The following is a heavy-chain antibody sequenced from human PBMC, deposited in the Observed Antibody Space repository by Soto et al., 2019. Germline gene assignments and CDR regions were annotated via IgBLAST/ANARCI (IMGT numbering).Heavy chain of an antibody. CDR3: AKELDTAMVFYYYGMNV. CDR2: ISYDGSNK. Sequence: GRRRRLSCSAAGFTLSSYDIHWVRQAPGKGREWVAVISYDGSNKYYADSVKGRFTISRDNAKNTLYLQMNSLRAEDTAVYYCAKELDTAMVFYYYGMNVWGQGTTVTVSS. J-gene: IGHJ6*02. CDR1: GFTLSSYD. V-gene: IGHV3-30*18. D-gene: IGHD5-18*01.